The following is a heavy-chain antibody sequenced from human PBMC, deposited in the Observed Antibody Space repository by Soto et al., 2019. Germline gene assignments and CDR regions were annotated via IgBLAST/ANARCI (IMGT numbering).Heavy chain of an antibody. J-gene: IGHJ6*02. CDR2: INPNSGGT. CDR1: GYTFTSYD. Sequence: ASVKVSCKASGYTFTSYDINWVRQAPGQGLEWMGWINPNSGGTNYAQKFQGWVTMTRDTSISTAYMELSRLRSDDTAVYYCARTRYSSGWYPYYYGMDVWGQGTTVTVSS. V-gene: IGHV1-2*04. CDR3: ARTRYSSGWYPYYYGMDV. D-gene: IGHD6-19*01.